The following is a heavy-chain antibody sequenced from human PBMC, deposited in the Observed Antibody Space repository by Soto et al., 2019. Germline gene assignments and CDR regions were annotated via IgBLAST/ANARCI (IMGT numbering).Heavy chain of an antibody. J-gene: IGHJ5*02. CDR3: ARPLNGYSSWFDP. V-gene: IGHV5-10-1*01. CDR1: GYRFTSYW. Sequence: GESLKLSCKGSGYRFTSYWISWVRQMPGKGLEWRGRIDPSDSYTNYSPSFQRHVTISADKSISTAYLQWSSLKASDTAMSYCARPLNGYSSWFDPWGQGTLVTGSS. CDR2: IDPSDSYT. D-gene: IGHD3-9*01.